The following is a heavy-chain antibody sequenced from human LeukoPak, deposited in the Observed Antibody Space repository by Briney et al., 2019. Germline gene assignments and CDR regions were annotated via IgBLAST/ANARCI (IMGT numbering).Heavy chain of an antibody. CDR1: GFTFSSYG. J-gene: IGHJ6*01. CDR3: ARDGGNRFGYYGMDA. CDR2: IWYDGSNK. Sequence: GGSLRLSCAASGFTFSSYGMHWVRQAPGKGLEWVSVIWYDGSNKYYADSVKGRFTISRDNSKNTLYLQMNSLRAEDTAVYYCARDGGNRFGYYGMDAWGQGTTVTVSS. V-gene: IGHV3-33*01. D-gene: IGHD4-23*01.